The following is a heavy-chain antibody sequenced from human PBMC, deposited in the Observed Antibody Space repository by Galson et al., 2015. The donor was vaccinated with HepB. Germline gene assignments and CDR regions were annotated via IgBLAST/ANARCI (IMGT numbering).Heavy chain of an antibody. J-gene: IGHJ4*02. CDR2: ISAYNGNM. CDR1: GYIFTDFG. CDR3: TRDLGGTPGIFFDY. D-gene: IGHD1/OR15-1a*01. Sequence: SVKVSCKASGYIFTDFGISWVRQAPGQGLEWMGWISAYNGNMKYAQNLQGRVAMTTDTSTSTAYMELRSLTSGDTAVYYCTRDLGGTPGIFFDYWGQGTLVTVSS. V-gene: IGHV1-18*04.